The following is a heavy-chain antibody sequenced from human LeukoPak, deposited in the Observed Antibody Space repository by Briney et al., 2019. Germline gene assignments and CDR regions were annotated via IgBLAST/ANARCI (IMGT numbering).Heavy chain of an antibody. Sequence: GGSLRLSCVASGFTFSNYWMNWVRQAPGKGLVWVSSINTDGSSTKYADSVKGRFTISRDNSKNTLYLQMNSLRAEDTAVYYCAKRGDSSGYYAFDYWGQGTLVTVSS. D-gene: IGHD3-22*01. CDR3: AKRGDSSGYYAFDY. CDR1: GFTFSNYW. J-gene: IGHJ4*02. CDR2: INTDGSST. V-gene: IGHV3-74*03.